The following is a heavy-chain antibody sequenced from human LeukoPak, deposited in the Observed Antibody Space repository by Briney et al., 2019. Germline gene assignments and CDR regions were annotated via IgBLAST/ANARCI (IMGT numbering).Heavy chain of an antibody. J-gene: IGHJ4*02. V-gene: IGHV4-39*07. CDR3: AREDYYFDY. D-gene: IGHD3/OR15-3a*01. CDR2: IHNSGST. Sequence: SETLSLTCTVSGGSISSSAYHWGWIRQPPGKGLEWIGSIHNSGSTYYNPSLKSRVTISVDTSKNQFSLKLSSVTAADTAVYYCAREDYYFDYWGQGTLVTVSS. CDR1: GGSISSSAYH.